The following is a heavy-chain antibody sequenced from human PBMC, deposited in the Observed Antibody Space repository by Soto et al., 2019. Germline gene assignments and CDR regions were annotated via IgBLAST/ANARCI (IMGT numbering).Heavy chain of an antibody. CDR1: GGSISSYY. D-gene: IGHD3-10*01. Sequence: LSLTCTVSGGSISSYYWSWMRQPPGKGLEWIGYIYYSGSTNYNPSLKSRVTISVDMSKNQFSLKLTSVTAADTAIYYCARGHLLIGPWGQGTLVTVSS. V-gene: IGHV4-59*08. CDR3: ARGHLLIGP. J-gene: IGHJ5*02. CDR2: IYYSGST.